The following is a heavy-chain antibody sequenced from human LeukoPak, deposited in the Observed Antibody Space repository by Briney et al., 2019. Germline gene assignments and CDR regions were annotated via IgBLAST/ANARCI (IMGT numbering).Heavy chain of an antibody. J-gene: IGHJ5*02. D-gene: IGHD6-19*01. CDR3: ARDRSVAGTFWFDP. V-gene: IGHV1-69*05. Sequence: AVKVSCKASGGTFSSYAISWVRQAPGQGLEWMGGIIPIFGTATYAQKFQGRVTITTDESTSTAYMELSSLRSEDTAVYYCARDRSVAGTFWFDPWGQGTLVTVSS. CDR2: IIPIFGTA. CDR1: GGTFSSYA.